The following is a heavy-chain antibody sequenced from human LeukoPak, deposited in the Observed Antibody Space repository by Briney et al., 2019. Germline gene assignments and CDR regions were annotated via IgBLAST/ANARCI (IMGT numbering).Heavy chain of an antibody. CDR1: GFTVSSNY. Sequence: GGSLRPSCAASGFTVSSNYMSWVRQAPGKGLEWFSVIYSGGSTYYADSVKGRFTISRDNSKNTLYLQMNSLRAEDTAVYYCAREGAAAYCGGDCYRSSDYWGQGTLVTVSS. V-gene: IGHV3-66*01. CDR2: IYSGGST. J-gene: IGHJ4*02. CDR3: AREGAAAYCGGDCYRSSDY. D-gene: IGHD2-21*02.